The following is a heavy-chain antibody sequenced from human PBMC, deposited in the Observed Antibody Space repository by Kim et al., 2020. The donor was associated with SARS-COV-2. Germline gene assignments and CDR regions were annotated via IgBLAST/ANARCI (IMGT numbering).Heavy chain of an antibody. CDR3: ARHLFPYGPFDY. V-gene: IGHV4-59*08. D-gene: IGHD3-10*01. CDR2: IYYSGST. J-gene: IGHJ4*02. CDR1: GGSISSYY. Sequence: SETLSLTCTVSGGSISSYYWSWIRQPPGKGLEWIGYIYYSGSTNYNPSLKSRVTISVDTSKNQFSLKLSSVTAADTAVYYCARHLFPYGPFDYWGQGTLVTVSS.